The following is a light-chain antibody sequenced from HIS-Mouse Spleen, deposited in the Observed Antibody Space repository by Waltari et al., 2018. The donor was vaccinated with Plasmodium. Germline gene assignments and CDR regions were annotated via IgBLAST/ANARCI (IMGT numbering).Light chain of an antibody. V-gene: IGKV3-20*01. Sequence: ELVLMPSPGTLSLSPGERATLSCRASQSVSSRLLIYGASSRATGIPDRFSGSGSGTDFTLTISRLEPEDFAVYYCQQYGSSPPYTFGQGTKLEIK. CDR1: QSVSSR. J-gene: IGKJ2*01. CDR2: GAS. CDR3: QQYGSSPPYT.